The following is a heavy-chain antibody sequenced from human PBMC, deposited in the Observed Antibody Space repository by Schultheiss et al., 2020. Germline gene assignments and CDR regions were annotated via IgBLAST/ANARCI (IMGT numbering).Heavy chain of an antibody. D-gene: IGHD3-10*01. V-gene: IGHV3-15*01. Sequence: GESLKISCVASGFTFTNAWMSWVRQAPGKGLEWVGRIKGKADGVTTDYAAPVKDRFTISRDDSQNTLYLQMNSLRAEDTAVYYCARRGSGRTGWFDPWGQGTLVTVSS. CDR3: ARRGSGRTGWFDP. J-gene: IGHJ5*02. CDR1: GFTFTNAW. CDR2: IKGKADGVTT.